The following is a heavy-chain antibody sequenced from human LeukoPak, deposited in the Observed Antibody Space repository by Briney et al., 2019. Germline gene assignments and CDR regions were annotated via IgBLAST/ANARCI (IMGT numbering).Heavy chain of an antibody. CDR2: IYYSGST. CDR3: ARHAGATAGYYFDY. D-gene: IGHD1-26*01. CDR1: GGSISSGGYY. Sequence: SETLSLTCTVSGGSISSGGYYWSWIRQHPGKGLEWIGYIYYSGSTYYNPSLKSRVTISVDTSKNQFSLKLSSVTAADTAVYYCARHAGATAGYYFDYWGQGILVTVSS. J-gene: IGHJ4*02. V-gene: IGHV4-39*01.